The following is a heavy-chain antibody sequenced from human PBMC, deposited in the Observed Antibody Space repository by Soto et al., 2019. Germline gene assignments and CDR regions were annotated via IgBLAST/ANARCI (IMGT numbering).Heavy chain of an antibody. CDR1: GFTFSNAW. Sequence: GGSLRLSCAASGFTFSNAWMSWVRQAPGKGLEWVGRIKSKTDGGTTDYAAPVKGRFTISRDDSKNTLYLQMNSLKTEDTAVYYCTTEQDCSGGSCYPNWFDPWGQGTLVTVSS. CDR2: IKSKTDGGTT. V-gene: IGHV3-15*01. J-gene: IGHJ5*02. D-gene: IGHD2-15*01. CDR3: TTEQDCSGGSCYPNWFDP.